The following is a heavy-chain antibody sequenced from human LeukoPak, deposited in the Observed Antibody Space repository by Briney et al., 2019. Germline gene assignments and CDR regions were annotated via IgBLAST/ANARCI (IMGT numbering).Heavy chain of an antibody. V-gene: IGHV3-7*05. J-gene: IGHJ4*02. CDR2: IKQAGSEK. CDR1: GFTFSSYW. D-gene: IGHD3-22*01. Sequence: GGSLRLSCAASGFTFSSYWMSWVRQAPGKGLEWVANIKQAGSEKYYVASVKGRFTISRDNAKNSLYLQMNSLRAEDTAVYYCARDLWWGYYDSSGTDYWGQGTLVTVSS. CDR3: ARDLWWGYYDSSGTDY.